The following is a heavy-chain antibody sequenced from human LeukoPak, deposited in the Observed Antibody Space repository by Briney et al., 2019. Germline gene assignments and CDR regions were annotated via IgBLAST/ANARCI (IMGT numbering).Heavy chain of an antibody. CDR2: IYTSGST. D-gene: IGHD2/OR15-2a*01. V-gene: IGHV4-4*07. J-gene: IGHJ5*02. Sequence: SETLSLTCTVSGGSIRRYYWSWIRQPAGKGLEWIGRIYTSGSTNYNPSLKSRVTMSVDTSKNQFSLKLSSVTAADTAVYYCARDSMRNWFDPWGQGTLVTVSS. CDR1: GGSIRRYY. CDR3: ARDSMRNWFDP.